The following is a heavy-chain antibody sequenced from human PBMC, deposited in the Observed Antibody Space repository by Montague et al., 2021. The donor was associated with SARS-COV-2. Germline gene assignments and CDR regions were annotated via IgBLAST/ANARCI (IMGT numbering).Heavy chain of an antibody. CDR1: GGSISSYY. CDR2: IYYSGST. J-gene: IGHJ4*02. D-gene: IGHD5-24*01. Sequence: ETLSLTCTVAGGSISSYYWSWIRQPPGKGLEWIGYIYYSGSTNYNPSLKSPVTISVDTSKNQFSLKLSSVTAADTAVYYCARGDVEMATIKSGGPFYHFDYWGQGTLVTVSS. V-gene: IGHV4-59*13. CDR3: ARGDVEMATIKSGGPFYHFDY.